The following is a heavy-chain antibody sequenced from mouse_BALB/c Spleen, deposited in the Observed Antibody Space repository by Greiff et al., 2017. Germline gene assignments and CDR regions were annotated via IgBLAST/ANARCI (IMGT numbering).Heavy chain of an antibody. CDR1: GFNIKDTY. Sequence: VQLQQSGAELVKPGASVKLSCTASGFNIKDTYMHWVKQRPEQGLEWIGRIDPANGNTKYDPKFQGKATITADTSSNTAYLQLSSLTSEDTAVYYCARLPPYGSYLDYWGQGTTLTVSS. D-gene: IGHD1-1*01. J-gene: IGHJ2*01. CDR2: IDPANGNT. CDR3: ARLPPYGSYLDY. V-gene: IGHV14-3*02.